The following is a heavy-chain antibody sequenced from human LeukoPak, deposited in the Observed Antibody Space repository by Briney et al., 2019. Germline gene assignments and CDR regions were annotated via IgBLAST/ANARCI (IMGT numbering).Heavy chain of an antibody. CDR2: IYPGDSDT. CDR3: ARPGARRGYSSSWYYFDY. J-gene: IGHJ4*02. D-gene: IGHD6-13*01. Sequence: GESLKISCKGSGYSFTSYWIGWVRQMPGKGLEWMGIIYPGDSDTRYSPSFQGQVTISADKSISTAYLQWSSLKASDTAMYYCARPGARRGYSSSWYYFDYWGQGTLVTVSS. V-gene: IGHV5-51*01. CDR1: GYSFTSYW.